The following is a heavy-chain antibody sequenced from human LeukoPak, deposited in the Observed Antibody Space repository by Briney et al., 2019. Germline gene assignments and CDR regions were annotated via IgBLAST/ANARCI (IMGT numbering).Heavy chain of an antibody. CDR3: ATTGYTSGPDY. D-gene: IGHD6-19*01. J-gene: IGHJ4*02. CDR2: ITSSSSYI. Sequence: PGGSLRLSCAASGFTFSAYSMNWVRQAPGKGLEWVSSITSSSSYIFYADSVKGRFTISRDNAKNSLYLQMDSLESEDTAVYYCATTGYTSGPDYWGQGSLVTVSS. V-gene: IGHV3-21*01. CDR1: GFTFSAYS.